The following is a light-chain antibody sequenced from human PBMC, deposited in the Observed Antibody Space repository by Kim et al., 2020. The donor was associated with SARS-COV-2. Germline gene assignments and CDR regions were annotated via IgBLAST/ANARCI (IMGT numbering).Light chain of an antibody. Sequence: GRSITISSTGTTRDIGGYKYVSWYQQHPGKAPKLLIFDISERPSGISHRFSGSKSGNTASLTISSLQAEDEADYYCSSYADGNRYVFGTGTKVTVL. J-gene: IGLJ1*01. CDR1: TRDIGGYKY. V-gene: IGLV2-14*03. CDR3: SSYADGNRYV. CDR2: DIS.